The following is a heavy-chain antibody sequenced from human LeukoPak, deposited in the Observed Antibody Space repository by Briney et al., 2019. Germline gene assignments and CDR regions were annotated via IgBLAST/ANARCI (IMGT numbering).Heavy chain of an antibody. D-gene: IGHD1-26*01. CDR3: ARVVGATNGFDY. J-gene: IGHJ4*02. V-gene: IGHV4-59*01. CDR2: IYYGGST. Sequence: SETLSLTCTVSGGSISSYYWSWIRQPPGKGLEWIGYIYYGGSTNYNPSLKSRVTISVDTSKNQFSLKLSSVTAADTAVYYCARVVGATNGFDYWGQGTLVTVSS. CDR1: GGSISSYY.